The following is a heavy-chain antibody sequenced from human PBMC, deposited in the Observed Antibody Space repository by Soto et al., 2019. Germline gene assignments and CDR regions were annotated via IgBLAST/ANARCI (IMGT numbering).Heavy chain of an antibody. D-gene: IGHD6-19*01. V-gene: IGHV3-33*03. CDR1: GFKISSHG. CDR2: IWDDGRDK. Sequence: GGSLRLSCVASGFKISSHGMHCVRQATGKGLEWVSFIWDDGRDKYYADSVEGRFLISRDNSKNTMNLQVKRLRPEDTALYYCVRGATTTGWFDAFDMWGRGTMVTVSS. CDR3: VRGATTTGWFDAFDM. J-gene: IGHJ3*02.